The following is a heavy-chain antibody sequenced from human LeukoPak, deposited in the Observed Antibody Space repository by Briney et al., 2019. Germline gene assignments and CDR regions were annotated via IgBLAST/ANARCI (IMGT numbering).Heavy chain of an antibody. V-gene: IGHV3-30*02. CDR3: AKGGSLDYYGSGRSYYYYYMDV. Sequence: VGSLRLSCAASGFTFSSYGMHWVRQAPGKGLEWVAFIRDDVRNKYYADSVKGRFTISRDNSKNTLYLQMNSLRAEDTAVYYCAKGGSLDYYGSGRSYYYYYMDVWGKATTVTVSS. CDR1: GFTFSSYG. D-gene: IGHD3-10*01. J-gene: IGHJ6*03. CDR2: IRDDVRNK.